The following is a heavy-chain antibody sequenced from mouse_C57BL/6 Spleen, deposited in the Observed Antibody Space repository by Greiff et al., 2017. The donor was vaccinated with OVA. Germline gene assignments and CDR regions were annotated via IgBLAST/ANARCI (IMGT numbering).Heavy chain of an antibody. CDR2: IDPSDSYT. D-gene: IGHD3-3*01. CDR1: GYTFTSYW. V-gene: IGHV1-50*01. CDR3: ARALGDAMDY. Sequence: VQLQQPGAELVKPGASVKLSCKASGYTFTSYWMQWVKQRPGQGLEWIGEIDPSDSYTNYNQKFKGKATLTVDTSSSTAYMQLSSLTSEDSAVYYCARALGDAMDYWGQGTSVTVSS. J-gene: IGHJ4*01.